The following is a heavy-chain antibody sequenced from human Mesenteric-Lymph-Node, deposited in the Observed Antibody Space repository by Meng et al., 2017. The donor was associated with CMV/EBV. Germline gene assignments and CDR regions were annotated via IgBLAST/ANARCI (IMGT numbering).Heavy chain of an antibody. CDR3: ARHSSCGWYYWFDS. V-gene: IGHV3-48*03. CDR2: ISSSGSTI. Sequence: GGSLRLSCAASGFTFSSYEMNWVRQAPGKGLEWVLYISSSGSTIYYADSVKGRFTISRDNAKNSLYLQMNSLRAEDTAVYWCARHSSCGWYYWFDSWGQGTLVTVSS. J-gene: IGHJ5*01. CDR1: GFTFSSYE. D-gene: IGHD6-19*01.